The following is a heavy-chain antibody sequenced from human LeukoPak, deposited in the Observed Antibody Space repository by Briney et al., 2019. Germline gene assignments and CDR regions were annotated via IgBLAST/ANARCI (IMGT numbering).Heavy chain of an antibody. D-gene: IGHD3-22*01. CDR2: MNPNSGNT. CDR1: GYTFTSYD. V-gene: IGHV1-8*01. Sequence: ASVKVSCKASGYTFTSYDINWVRQATGQGLEWMGWMNPNSGNTGYAQKFQGRVTMTRNTSISTAYMELSSLRSEDTAVYYCARRTYYYDSSGYYSEGYYGMDVWGQGTTVTASS. J-gene: IGHJ6*02. CDR3: ARRTYYYDSSGYYSEGYYGMDV.